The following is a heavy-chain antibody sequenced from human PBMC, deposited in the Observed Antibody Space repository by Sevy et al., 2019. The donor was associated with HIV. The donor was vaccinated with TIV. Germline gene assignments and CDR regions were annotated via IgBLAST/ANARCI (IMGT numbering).Heavy chain of an antibody. Sequence: GGYLRLSCAASGFTFSSYAMSWVRQAPGKGLEWVSAISGSGGSTYYADSVKGRFTISRDNSKNTLYLQMNSLRAEDTAIYYCAKNPLGEIPAAMRWFDPWGQGTLVTVSS. V-gene: IGHV3-23*01. CDR2: ISGSGGST. CDR1: GFTFSSYA. D-gene: IGHD2-2*01. CDR3: AKNPLGEIPAAMRWFDP. J-gene: IGHJ5*02.